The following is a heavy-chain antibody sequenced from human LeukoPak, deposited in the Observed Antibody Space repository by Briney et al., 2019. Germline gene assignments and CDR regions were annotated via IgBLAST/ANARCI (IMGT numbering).Heavy chain of an antibody. D-gene: IGHD5-18*01. V-gene: IGHV3-21*01. CDR3: AISPGGDTAMVDYFDY. J-gene: IGHJ4*02. CDR1: GFTFSSYS. CDR2: ISSSSSYI. Sequence: GGSLRLSCAASGFTFSSYSMNWVRQAPGKGLEWVSSISSSSSYIYYADSVKGRFTISRDNAKNSLYLQMNSLRAEDTAVYYCAISPGGDTAMVDYFDYWGQGTLVSVSS.